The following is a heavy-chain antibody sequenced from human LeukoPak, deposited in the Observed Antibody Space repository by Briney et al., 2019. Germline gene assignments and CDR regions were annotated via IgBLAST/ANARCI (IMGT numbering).Heavy chain of an antibody. CDR1: GGSFRRNT. D-gene: IGHD1-26*01. CDR3: AINTGGRADAFDI. Sequence: GASVKVSCKASGGSFRRNTIVWVRQAPGQGLEWMGMIVPISGTPNYAQKLQGRLTISTDESTSTANMDLSNLRSDDTAIYYCAINTGGRADAFDIWGQGTLVTVSS. J-gene: IGHJ3*02. V-gene: IGHV1-69*05. CDR2: IVPISGTP.